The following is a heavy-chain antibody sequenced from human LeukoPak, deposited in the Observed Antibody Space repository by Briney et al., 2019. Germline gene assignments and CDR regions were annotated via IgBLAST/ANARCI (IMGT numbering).Heavy chain of an antibody. CDR1: GYSFFSNYW. D-gene: IGHD5-24*01. CDR2: LYPGDSDS. CDR3: ARASRDGYNQNFDY. Sequence: GESLTISCKAYGYSFFSNYWIAWVRQMPGKGLEWMGILYPGDSDSRYSPSFQSQVTISADRSISTAYLHWSSLKVSDTAMYYCARASRDGYNQNFDYWGQGTLVTVSS. V-gene: IGHV5-51*01. J-gene: IGHJ4*02.